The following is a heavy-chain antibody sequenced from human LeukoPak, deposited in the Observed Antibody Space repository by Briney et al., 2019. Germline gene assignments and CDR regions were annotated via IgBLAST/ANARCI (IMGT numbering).Heavy chain of an antibody. Sequence: GGSLRLSCAASGFTLSNYWMHWVRQALGKGLVWVSRINGDGSSSYYADTVKGRFTISRDNAKNTLYLQMNSLRAEDTAVYYCARQASYGMDVWGQGTTVTVSS. J-gene: IGHJ6*02. V-gene: IGHV3-74*01. CDR3: ARQASYGMDV. CDR1: GFTLSNYW. CDR2: INGDGSSS.